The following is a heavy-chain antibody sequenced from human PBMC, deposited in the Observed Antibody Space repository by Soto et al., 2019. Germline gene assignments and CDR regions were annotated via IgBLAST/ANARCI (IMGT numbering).Heavy chain of an antibody. CDR1: GGTFSSYA. Sequence: QMQLVQSGAEVKKPGSSVKVSCKASGGTFSSYAISWVRQAPGQGLEWLGEIIPIFGTTKYAQNLQGRVTLSADKSTSTAYMELSSLRSEDTAVYYCARDGGRHSGGIDYWGQGTLVTVSS. D-gene: IGHD1-26*01. CDR2: IIPIFGTT. V-gene: IGHV1-69*06. J-gene: IGHJ4*02. CDR3: ARDGGRHSGGIDY.